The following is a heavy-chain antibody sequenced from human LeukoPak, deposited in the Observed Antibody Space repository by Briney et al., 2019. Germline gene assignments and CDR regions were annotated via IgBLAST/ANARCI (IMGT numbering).Heavy chain of an antibody. CDR2: INPNSGGT. Sequence: ASVKVSCKASGYTFTGYYMHWVRQAPGRGLEWMGRINPNSGGTNYAQKFQGRVTMTRDTSISTACMELSRLRSDDTAVYYCARDLTGTTYYWGQGTLVTVSS. D-gene: IGHD1-7*01. J-gene: IGHJ4*02. CDR1: GYTFTGYY. CDR3: ARDLTGTTYY. V-gene: IGHV1-2*06.